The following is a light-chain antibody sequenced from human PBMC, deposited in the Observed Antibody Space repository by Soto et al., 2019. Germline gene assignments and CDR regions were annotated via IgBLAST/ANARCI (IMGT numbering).Light chain of an antibody. CDR3: QQRSSWPLT. J-gene: IGKJ4*01. CDR1: QTVSSY. Sequence: ELVLTQSPATLSLSPGERATLSCRASQTVSSYLAWYQQKAGQAPRPLIYDASNRAPGIPARFSGSGSGTDFTLTISSLEPEDFAVYYCQQRSSWPLTFGGGTKVDIK. V-gene: IGKV3-11*01. CDR2: DAS.